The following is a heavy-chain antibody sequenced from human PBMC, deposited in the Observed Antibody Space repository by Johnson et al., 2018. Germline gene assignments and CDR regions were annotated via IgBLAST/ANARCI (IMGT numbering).Heavy chain of an antibody. CDR1: GFTVRSNF. Sequence: VQLVESGGDLVQPGGSLRLSCAASGFTVRSNFMSWVRQAPGKGLEWVSVIYTGGSTYYADSVKGRFTISRDDSKNMLFLQMNSLGVEETAVYYCARGDSYVTGYFQQWGKGTRVTGSS. CDR3: ARGDSYVTGYFQQ. CDR2: IYTGGST. J-gene: IGHJ1*01. V-gene: IGHV3-66*02. D-gene: IGHD2-21*01.